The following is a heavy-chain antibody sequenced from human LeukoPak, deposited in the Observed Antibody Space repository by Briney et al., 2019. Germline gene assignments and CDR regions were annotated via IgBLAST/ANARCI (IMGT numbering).Heavy chain of an antibody. D-gene: IGHD2-21*02. CDR1: GGSISSGDYY. CDR3: ARWAYCGGDCALDY. J-gene: IGHJ4*02. V-gene: IGHV4-61*08. Sequence: SETLSLTCTVSGGSISSGDYYWSWIRQPPGKGLEWIGYIYYSGSTNYNPSLKSRVTISVDTSKNQFSLKLSSVTAADTAVYYCARWAYCGGDCALDYWGQGTLVTVSS. CDR2: IYYSGST.